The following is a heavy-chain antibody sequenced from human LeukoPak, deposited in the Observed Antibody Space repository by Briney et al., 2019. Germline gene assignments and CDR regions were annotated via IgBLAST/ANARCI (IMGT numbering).Heavy chain of an antibody. CDR2: ITASGAAT. V-gene: IGHV3-23*01. CDR3: AKGGALFAVASYFDY. Sequence: PGGSLRLSCAASGFTFGSYAMCWVRQAPGKGLEWVSSITASGAATYYADSVKGRFTISRDNSKSMLYLQMNSLRAEDTALYYCAKGGALFAVASYFDYWGQGTLVTVSS. CDR1: GFTFGSYA. J-gene: IGHJ4*02. D-gene: IGHD6-19*01.